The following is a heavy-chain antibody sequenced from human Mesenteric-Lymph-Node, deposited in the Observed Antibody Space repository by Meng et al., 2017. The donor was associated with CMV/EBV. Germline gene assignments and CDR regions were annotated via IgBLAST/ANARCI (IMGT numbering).Heavy chain of an antibody. CDR2: VYSGGSST. J-gene: IGHJ4*02. D-gene: IGHD1-26*01. V-gene: IGHV3-23*03. Sequence: GESLKISCAASGFTFSNYPMSWVRQAPGKGLEWVSVVYSGGSSTYYADSVKGRFTISRDDSKNTLYLQMNSLRADDTAVYYCAKGEEWEPSGCYWGQGTLVTVSS. CDR1: GFTFSNYP. CDR3: AKGEEWEPSGCY.